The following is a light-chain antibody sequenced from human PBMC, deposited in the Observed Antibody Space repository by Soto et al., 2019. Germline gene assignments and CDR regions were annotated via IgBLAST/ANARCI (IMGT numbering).Light chain of an antibody. V-gene: IGKV3-20*01. CDR1: QTVRNNY. CDR2: GAS. J-gene: IGKJ4*01. Sequence: EFVLTQSPGTLSLSPGERATLSCSASQTVRNNYLAWYQQKPGQPPRLLIYGASSRDTGFPGRVGGSGSGTDFTLTISRLEPEDFAVYYCQQYGSSPLTFGGGTKVDIK. CDR3: QQYGSSPLT.